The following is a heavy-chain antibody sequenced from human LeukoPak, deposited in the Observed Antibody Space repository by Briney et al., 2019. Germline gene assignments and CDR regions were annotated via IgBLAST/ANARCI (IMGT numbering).Heavy chain of an antibody. Sequence: SETLSLTCTVSGGSISSYYWSWIRQPPGKGLEWIGYIYYSGSTNYNPSLKSRVTISVDTSKNQFSLKLSSVTAADTAVYYCARGGYYYDSSGYYYYGMDVWGQGTTVTVSS. V-gene: IGHV4-59*01. J-gene: IGHJ6*02. CDR1: GGSISSYY. D-gene: IGHD3-22*01. CDR3: ARGGYYYDSSGYYYYGMDV. CDR2: IYYSGST.